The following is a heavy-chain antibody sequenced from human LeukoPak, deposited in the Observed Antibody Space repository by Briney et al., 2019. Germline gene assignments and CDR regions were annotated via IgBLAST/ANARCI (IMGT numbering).Heavy chain of an antibody. CDR2: IGASGLNT. CDR3: AKNWDDYDSSGPIDH. D-gene: IGHD3-22*01. CDR1: GFTFSSYA. Sequence: PGGSLRLSCAASGFTFSSYAMSWVRQAPGKGREWVSGIGASGLNTYYADSVKGRLTISRDNSKNTVDLQMYSLRAEDTAVYYCAKNWDDYDSSGPIDHWGQGALVTVSS. V-gene: IGHV3-23*01. J-gene: IGHJ4*02.